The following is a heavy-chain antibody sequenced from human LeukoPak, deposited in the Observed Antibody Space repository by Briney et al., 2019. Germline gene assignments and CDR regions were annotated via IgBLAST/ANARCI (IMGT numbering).Heavy chain of an antibody. CDR3: ARAHCDFWSGYYTLDTDNWFDP. V-gene: IGHV4-39*07. CDR1: GGSISSSSYY. CDR2: IYYSGST. D-gene: IGHD3-3*01. Sequence: SETLSLTCTVSGGSISSSSYYWGWIRQPPGKGLEWIGSIYYSGSTYYNPSLKSRVTISVDTSKNQFSLKLSSVTAADTAVYYCARAHCDFWSGYYTLDTDNWFDPWGQGTLVTVSS. J-gene: IGHJ5*02.